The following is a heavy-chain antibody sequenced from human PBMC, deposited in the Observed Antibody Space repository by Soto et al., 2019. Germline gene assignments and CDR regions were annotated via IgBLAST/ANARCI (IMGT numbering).Heavy chain of an antibody. D-gene: IGHD6-19*01. CDR1: GGSISSSSYY. CDR2: IYYSGST. Sequence: SETLSLTCTVSGGSISSSSYYWGWIRQPPGKGLEWIGSIYYSGSTYYNPSLKSRVTISVDTSKNQFSLKLSSVTAADTAVYYCARLSGWSPYYMDVWGKGTTVTVSS. V-gene: IGHV4-39*01. J-gene: IGHJ6*03. CDR3: ARLSGWSPYYMDV.